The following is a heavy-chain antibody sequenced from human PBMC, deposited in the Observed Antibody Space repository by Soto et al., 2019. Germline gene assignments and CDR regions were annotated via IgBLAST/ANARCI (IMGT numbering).Heavy chain of an antibody. CDR2: IYYSGST. CDR1: GGSISSGDYY. CDR3: ARGNGGNSWYFDL. V-gene: IGHV4-30-4*01. D-gene: IGHD2-21*02. Sequence: SEPLSLTCTVSGGSISSGDYYWSWIRQPPGKGLEWIGYIYYSGSTYYNPSLKSRVTISVDTSKNQFSLKLSSVTAADTAVYYCARGNGGNSWYFDLWGRGTLVTVSS. J-gene: IGHJ2*01.